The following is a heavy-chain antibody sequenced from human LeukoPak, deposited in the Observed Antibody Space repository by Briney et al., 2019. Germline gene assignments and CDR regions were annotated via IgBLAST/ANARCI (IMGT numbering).Heavy chain of an antibody. Sequence: SETLSLTCTVSGGSISSSSYYWGWIRQPPGKGLEWIGSIYYSGSTYYNPSLKSRVTISVDTSKNQFSLKLSSVTAADTAVYYCARHGAPAVTIFGDWFDPWGQGTLVTVSS. CDR1: GGSISSSSYY. CDR2: IYYSGST. D-gene: IGHD4-11*01. V-gene: IGHV4-39*01. J-gene: IGHJ5*02. CDR3: ARHGAPAVTIFGDWFDP.